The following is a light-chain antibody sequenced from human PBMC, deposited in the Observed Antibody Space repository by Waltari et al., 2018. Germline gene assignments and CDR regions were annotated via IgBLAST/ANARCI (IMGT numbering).Light chain of an antibody. Sequence: EIVLTQSTGTLSLSPGERATLSCRASQSVSSSYLAWYQQKPGQAPSLLSYGASSSATGIPDRFSGSGSGTDFTLTISRLEPEDFAVYYWQQYGSSLTFGPGTKVDIK. J-gene: IGKJ3*01. CDR1: QSVSSSY. V-gene: IGKV3-20*01. CDR2: GAS. CDR3: QQYGSSLT.